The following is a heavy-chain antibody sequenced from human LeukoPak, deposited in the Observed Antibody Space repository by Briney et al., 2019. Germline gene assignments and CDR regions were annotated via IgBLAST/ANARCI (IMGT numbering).Heavy chain of an antibody. V-gene: IGHV3-23*01. Sequence: PGGSLRLSCAASGFTFSSYAITWVRQAPGKGLEWVSTVIDNGGFTYYADSVKGRFTISRDNSKNTLYLQMNSLRAEDTAVYYCAKDPRGYSYGYADYWGQGTLVTVSS. CDR1: GFTFSSYA. J-gene: IGHJ4*02. CDR2: VIDNGGFT. D-gene: IGHD5-18*01. CDR3: AKDPRGYSYGYADY.